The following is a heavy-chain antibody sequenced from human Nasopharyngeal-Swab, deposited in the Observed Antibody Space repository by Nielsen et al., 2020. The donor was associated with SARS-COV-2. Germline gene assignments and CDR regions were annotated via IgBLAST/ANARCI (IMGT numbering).Heavy chain of an antibody. CDR2: IKQDGSEK. J-gene: IGHJ6*02. D-gene: IGHD3-22*01. CDR1: GFTFSSYW. Sequence: GGSLRLSCAASGFTFSSYWMSWVRQAPGKELEWVANIKQDGSEKYYVDSVKGRFTISRDNAKNSLYLQMNSLRAEDTAVYYCARDYRTYYYDSSGYYASYYYGMDVWGQGTTVTVSS. V-gene: IGHV3-7*01. CDR3: ARDYRTYYYDSSGYYASYYYGMDV.